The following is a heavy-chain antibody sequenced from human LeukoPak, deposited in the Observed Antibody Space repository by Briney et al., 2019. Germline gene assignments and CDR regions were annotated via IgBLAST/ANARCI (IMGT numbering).Heavy chain of an antibody. CDR3: ATLGNDFWSGYPSRTFDY. D-gene: IGHD3-3*01. J-gene: IGHJ4*02. CDR1: GYTFTDYY. Sequence: ASVKVSCQVSGYTFTDYYMHWVQQAPGKGLEWMGLVDPEDGETIYAEKFQGRVTITADTSTDTAYLELSSLRSEDTAVYYCATLGNDFWSGYPSRTFDYWGQGTLVTVSS. V-gene: IGHV1-69-2*01. CDR2: VDPEDGET.